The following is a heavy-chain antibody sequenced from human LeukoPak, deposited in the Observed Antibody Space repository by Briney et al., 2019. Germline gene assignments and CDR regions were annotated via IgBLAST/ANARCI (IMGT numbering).Heavy chain of an antibody. J-gene: IGHJ2*01. CDR1: GFTFSSYA. CDR2: ISGSGGST. CDR3: AKPGYDILTGYDPNGYFDL. V-gene: IGHV3-23*01. D-gene: IGHD3-9*01. Sequence: GGSLRLSCAASGFTFSSYAMSWVRQAPGKGLEWVSAISGSGGSTYYADSVKGRFTISRDNSKNTLYLQMNSLRAEDTAVYYCAKPGYDILTGYDPNGYFDLWGRGTLVTVSS.